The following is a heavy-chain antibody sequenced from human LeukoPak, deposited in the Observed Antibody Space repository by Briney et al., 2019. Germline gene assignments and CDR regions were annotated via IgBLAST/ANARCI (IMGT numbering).Heavy chain of an antibody. CDR2: IKSKTDGGTA. J-gene: IGHJ4*02. Sequence: GGSLRLSCAASGFIFSNAWMSWVRQAPGKGLEWVGRIKSKTDGGTADYAAPVKGRFTISRDDSKNMLYLQMNSLKTEDTAVYYCTTIIDSPGYYTFDYWGQGTLVNVSS. D-gene: IGHD3-22*01. V-gene: IGHV3-15*01. CDR1: GFIFSNAW. CDR3: TTIIDSPGYYTFDY.